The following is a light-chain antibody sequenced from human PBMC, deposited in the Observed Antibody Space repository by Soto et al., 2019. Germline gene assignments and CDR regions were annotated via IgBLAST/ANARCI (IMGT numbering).Light chain of an antibody. CDR2: EAA. Sequence: DIQMTQSPSTLSASVGDRVTITCRASQYIHNYLAWYQQKPGEAPKLLIYEAAHLESGVPSRFSGSGTGTEFTLTISSLQPDDFATYYCQQSNNYPYTFGQGTRVEI. J-gene: IGKJ2*01. V-gene: IGKV1-5*03. CDR3: QQSNNYPYT. CDR1: QYIHNY.